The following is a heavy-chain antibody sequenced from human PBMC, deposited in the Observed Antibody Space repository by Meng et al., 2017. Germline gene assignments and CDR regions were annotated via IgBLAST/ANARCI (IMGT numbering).Heavy chain of an antibody. CDR3: ARDHTTFGGVIVIWHYYGMDV. CDR1: GFTFSDYY. D-gene: IGHD3-16*02. J-gene: IGHJ6*02. Sequence: GESLKISCAASGFTFSDYYMSWIRQAPGKGLEWVSYISSSGSTIYYADSVKGRFTISRDNAKNSLYLQMNSLRAEDTAVYYCARDHTTFGGVIVIWHYYGMDVWGQGTTVTVSS. CDR2: ISSSGSTI. V-gene: IGHV3-11*04.